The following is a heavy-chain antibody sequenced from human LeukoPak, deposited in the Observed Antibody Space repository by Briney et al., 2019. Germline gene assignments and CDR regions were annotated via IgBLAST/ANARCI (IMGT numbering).Heavy chain of an antibody. CDR1: GGSFSGYY. CDR3: ARVLLWFGELPYYFDY. D-gene: IGHD3-10*01. V-gene: IGHV4-34*01. CDR2: INHSGST. J-gene: IGHJ4*02. Sequence: SETLSLTCAVYGGSFSGYYWSWIRQPPGKGLEWIGEINHSGSTNYNPSLKSRVTISVDTSKNQFSLKLSSVTAADTAVYYCARVLLWFGELPYYFDYWGQGTLVTVSS.